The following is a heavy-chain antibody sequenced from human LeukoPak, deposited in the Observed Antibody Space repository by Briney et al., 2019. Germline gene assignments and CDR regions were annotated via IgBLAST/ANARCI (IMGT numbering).Heavy chain of an antibody. V-gene: IGHV3-30*04. CDR1: GFTFSSYA. Sequence: GGSLRLSCAASGFTFSSYAMHWVRQAPGKGLEWVAVIPYDGSNKYYADSVKGRFTISRDNSKNTLYLQMNSLRAEDTAVYYCARGGAMVRGVISGYFDYWGQGTLVTVSS. CDR2: IPYDGSNK. D-gene: IGHD3-10*01. CDR3: ARGGAMVRGVISGYFDY. J-gene: IGHJ4*02.